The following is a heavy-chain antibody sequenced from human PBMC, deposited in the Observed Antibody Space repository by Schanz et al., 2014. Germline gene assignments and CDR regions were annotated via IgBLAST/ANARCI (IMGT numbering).Heavy chain of an antibody. CDR2: IVPIDGIT. V-gene: IGHV1-69*02. Sequence: QVQLVQSGAEVKKPGSSMKVSCKASGGTFSTYTISWVRQAPGQGLEWMGRIVPIDGITNYAQRFQGRVTITADKSSDTAYMELSSLRSEDTAVYYCASSGAGYSSSWDFDYWGQGTLVTVSS. CDR1: GGTFSTYT. D-gene: IGHD6-13*01. CDR3: ASSGAGYSSSWDFDY. J-gene: IGHJ4*02.